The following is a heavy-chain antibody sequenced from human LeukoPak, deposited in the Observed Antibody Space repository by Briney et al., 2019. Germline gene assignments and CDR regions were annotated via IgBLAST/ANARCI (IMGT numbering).Heavy chain of an antibody. Sequence: PSETLSLTCAVSGYSISSGYCWGWIRQPPGKGLEWIGSIYHSGSTYYNPSLKSRVTISVDTSKNQFSLKLSSVTAADTAVYYCATRAVAGEYYFDYWGQGTLVTVSS. CDR1: GYSISSGYC. D-gene: IGHD6-19*01. J-gene: IGHJ4*02. CDR3: ATRAVAGEYYFDY. CDR2: IYHSGST. V-gene: IGHV4-38-2*01.